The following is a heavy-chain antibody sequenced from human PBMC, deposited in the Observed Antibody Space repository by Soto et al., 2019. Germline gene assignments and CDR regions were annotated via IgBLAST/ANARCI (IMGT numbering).Heavy chain of an antibody. V-gene: IGHV3-7*01. J-gene: IGHJ4*02. CDR1: GLTFRSYW. CDR3: ARPARECSSPGCAN. CDR2: INQEGSES. Sequence: PGGSLRLSCVVSGLTFRSYWMSWVRQAPGKGLEWVANINQEGSESYYVDSVKGRFTISRDNAKNSLYLQMTSLRAEDTAVYYCARPARECSSPGCANWGQGTLVTVSS. D-gene: IGHD2-2*01.